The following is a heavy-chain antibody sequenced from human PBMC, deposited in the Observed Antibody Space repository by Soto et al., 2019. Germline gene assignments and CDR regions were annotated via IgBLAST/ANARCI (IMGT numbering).Heavy chain of an antibody. J-gene: IGHJ4*02. CDR1: GFTFSSYA. CDR3: AKGGSYYQRLGY. V-gene: IGHV3-23*01. D-gene: IGHD1-26*01. Sequence: GGSLRLSCAASGFTFSSYAMSWVRQAPGRGLEWVSAISGSGGSTYYADSVKGRFTISRDNSKNTLYLQMNSLRAEDTAVYYCAKGGSYYQRLGYWGQGTLVTVSS. CDR2: ISGSGGST.